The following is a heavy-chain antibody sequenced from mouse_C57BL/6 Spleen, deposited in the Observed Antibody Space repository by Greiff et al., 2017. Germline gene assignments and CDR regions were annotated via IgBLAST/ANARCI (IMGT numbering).Heavy chain of an antibody. CDR1: GFTFSDYG. D-gene: IGHD2-3*01. V-gene: IGHV5-17*01. CDR3: AKGGHDGYPPMDY. CDR2: ISSGSSTI. Sequence: DVHLVESGGGLVKPGGSLKLSCAASGFTFSDYGMHWVRQAPEKGLEWVAYISSGSSTIYYADTVKGRFTISRDNAKNTLFLQMTSLRSEDTAMYYCAKGGHDGYPPMDYWGQGTSVTVSS. J-gene: IGHJ4*01.